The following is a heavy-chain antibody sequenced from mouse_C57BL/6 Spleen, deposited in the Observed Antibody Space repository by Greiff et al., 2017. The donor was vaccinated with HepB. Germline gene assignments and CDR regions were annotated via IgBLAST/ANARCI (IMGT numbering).Heavy chain of an antibody. CDR1: GYTFTSYW. J-gene: IGHJ3*01. V-gene: IGHV1-61*01. D-gene: IGHD2-12*01. CDR2: IYPSDSET. CDR3: ARLRRGGFAY. Sequence: QVQLQQPGAELVRPGSSVKLSCKASGYTFTSYWMDWVKQRPGQGLEWIGNIYPSDSETHYNQKFKDKATLTVDKSSSTAYMQLSSLTSEDSAVYYCARLRRGGFAYWGQGTLVTVSA.